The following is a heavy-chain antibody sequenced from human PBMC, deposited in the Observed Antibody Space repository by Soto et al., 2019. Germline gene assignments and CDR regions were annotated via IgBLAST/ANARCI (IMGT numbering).Heavy chain of an antibody. CDR1: GGSIRSYY. CDR3: AREGASGFGMDV. Sequence: QVQLQESGPGLVKPSETLSLTCTVSGGSIRSYYWSWIRQPAGKPLEWIGRIYTSGTNNYNPSLKSRVTMSVDTSKNQFSLNLSSVTAADTAVYYCAREGASGFGMDVWGQGTTVTVSS. D-gene: IGHD1-26*01. J-gene: IGHJ6*02. V-gene: IGHV4-4*07. CDR2: IYTSGTN.